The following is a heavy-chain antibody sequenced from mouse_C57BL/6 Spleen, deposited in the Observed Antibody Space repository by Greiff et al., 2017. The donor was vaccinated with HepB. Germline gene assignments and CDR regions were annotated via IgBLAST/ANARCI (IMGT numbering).Heavy chain of an antibody. D-gene: IGHD2-1*01. CDR3: VVYYGNYVDY. J-gene: IGHJ2*01. CDR1: GYTFTSYW. Sequence: QVQLKQPGAELVMPGASVKLSCKASGYTFTSYWMHWVKQRPGQGLEWIGEIDPSDSYTNYNQKFKGKSTLTVDKSSSTAYMQLSSLTSEDSAVYYCVVYYGNYVDYWGQGTTLTVSS. CDR2: IDPSDSYT. V-gene: IGHV1-69*01.